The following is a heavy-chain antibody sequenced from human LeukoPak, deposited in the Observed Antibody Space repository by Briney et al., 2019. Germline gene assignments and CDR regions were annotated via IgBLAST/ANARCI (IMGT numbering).Heavy chain of an antibody. CDR2: INWNGGST. Sequence: GGSLRLSCAASGFTLHDYGMTWVRQAPGRGLEWVSGINWNGGSTGYADSVKGRFTISRDNAKNTLYLQMSSLRAEDTAVYFCVRGYSFGPYGMDVWGQGTTVTVSS. V-gene: IGHV3-20*04. CDR1: GFTLHDYG. D-gene: IGHD2-15*01. J-gene: IGHJ6*02. CDR3: VRGYSFGPYGMDV.